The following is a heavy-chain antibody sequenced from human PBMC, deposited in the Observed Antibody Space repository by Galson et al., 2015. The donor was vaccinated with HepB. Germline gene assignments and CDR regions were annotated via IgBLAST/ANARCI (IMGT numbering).Heavy chain of an antibody. Sequence: SLRLSCAASGFTFSTYGMHWVRQAPGKGLEWVAVISYDGSNKYYADSVKGRFTISRDNSKNTLYLQMNSLRAEDTAVYYCAKDVYSSRGEGLHWGQGTLVTVSS. J-gene: IGHJ4*02. CDR3: AKDVYSSRGEGLH. CDR2: ISYDGSNK. V-gene: IGHV3-30*18. CDR1: GFTFSTYG. D-gene: IGHD6-19*01.